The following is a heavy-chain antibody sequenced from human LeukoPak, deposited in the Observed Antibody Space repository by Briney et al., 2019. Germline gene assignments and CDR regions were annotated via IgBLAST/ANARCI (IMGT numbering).Heavy chain of an antibody. D-gene: IGHD3-10*01. CDR2: INHGGST. CDR3: ARDSGTTGEVKFDP. Sequence: SETLSLTCAVYGESFSGFYWSWIRQSPGKGLEWIGEINHGGSTNYNPSLKTRVTISVDTSKNQFSLKLSSMTAADTAIYYCARDSGTTGEVKFDPWGQGTLVTVSS. CDR1: GESFSGFY. J-gene: IGHJ5*02. V-gene: IGHV4-34*01.